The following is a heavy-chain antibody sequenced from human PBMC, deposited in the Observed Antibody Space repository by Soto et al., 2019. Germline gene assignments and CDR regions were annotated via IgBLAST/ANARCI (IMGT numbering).Heavy chain of an antibody. Sequence: SLNGDCKAAGDTISSYAISWVRQAPGQGLEWMGGIIPIFGTANYAQKFQGRVTITADKSTSTAYMELSSLRSEDTAVYYCARFLWPGRFELWGKGTLVLV. CDR2: IIPIFGTA. V-gene: IGHV1-69*06. J-gene: IGHJ5*02. D-gene: IGHD3-3*01. CDR3: ARFLWPGRFEL. CDR1: GDTISSYA.